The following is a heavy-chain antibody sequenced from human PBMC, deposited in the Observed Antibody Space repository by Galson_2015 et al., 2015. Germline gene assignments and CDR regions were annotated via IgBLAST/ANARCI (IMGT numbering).Heavy chain of an antibody. J-gene: IGHJ6*02. CDR3: ARDPTNYDSSGYFLYYYYYYGMDV. CDR1: GFTFSDYY. D-gene: IGHD3-22*01. Sequence: SLRLSCAASGFTFSDYYMSWIRQAPGKGLEWVSYISSSGSTIYYADSVKGRFTISRDNAKNSLYLQMNSLRAEDTDVYYCARDPTNYDSSGYFLYYYYYYGMDVWGQGTTVTVSS. V-gene: IGHV3-11*04. CDR2: ISSSGSTI.